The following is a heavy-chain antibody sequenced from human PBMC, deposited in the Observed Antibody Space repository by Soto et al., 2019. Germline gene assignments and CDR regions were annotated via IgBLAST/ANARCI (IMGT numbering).Heavy chain of an antibody. V-gene: IGHV3-30*18. D-gene: IGHD5-12*01. J-gene: IGHJ6*02. CDR1: GFTFSSYG. CDR2: ISYDGSNK. Sequence: QVQLVESGGGVVQPGRSLRLSCAASGFTFSSYGMHWVRQAPGKGLEWVAVISYDGSNKYYADSVKGRFTISRDNSTNTLYLQMNSVRAEDTAVYYCAKAYRDGYNDGPHYSYYGMDVWGQGTTVTVSS. CDR3: AKAYRDGYNDGPHYSYYGMDV.